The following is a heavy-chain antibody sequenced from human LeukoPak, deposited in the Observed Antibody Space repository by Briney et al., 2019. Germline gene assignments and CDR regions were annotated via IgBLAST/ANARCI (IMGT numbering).Heavy chain of an antibody. CDR1: GFTVSSNH. J-gene: IGHJ6*02. V-gene: IGHV3-66*01. Sequence: GGSLRLSCAASGFTVSSNHMSWVRQSPGKGLEWVSVIYSGGSTYYADSVKGRFTISRDNSKNTLYLQINSLRAEDTAVYYCVGLLWFGESRSLYGMDVWGQGTTVTVSS. CDR2: IYSGGST. D-gene: IGHD3-10*01. CDR3: VGLLWFGESRSLYGMDV.